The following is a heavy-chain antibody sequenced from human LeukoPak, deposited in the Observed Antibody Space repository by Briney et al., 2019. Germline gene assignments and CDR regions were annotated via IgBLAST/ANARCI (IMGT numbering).Heavy chain of an antibody. Sequence: GGSLRLSCAASGFNFRSYGMHWVRQAPGKGLEWVAVISYDGSNKRYADSVKGRFTISRDNSKNTLYVQINSLRAEDTAVYYCARAGNTRFDYWGQGTLVTVSS. CDR1: GFNFRSYG. J-gene: IGHJ4*02. CDR3: ARAGNTRFDY. V-gene: IGHV3-30*03. CDR2: ISYDGSNK. D-gene: IGHD2/OR15-2a*01.